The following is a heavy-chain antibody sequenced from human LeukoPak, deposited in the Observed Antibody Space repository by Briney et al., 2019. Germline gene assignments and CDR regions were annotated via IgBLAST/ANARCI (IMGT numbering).Heavy chain of an antibody. CDR2: ISGSGGST. Sequence: GGSLRLSCAASGFTFSSYGMSWVRQAPGKGLEWVSAISGSGGSTYYADSVKGRFTISRDNSKNTLYLQMNSLRAEDTAVYYCARGVYGDPFDYWGQGTLVTVSS. J-gene: IGHJ4*02. CDR3: ARGVYGDPFDY. D-gene: IGHD4-17*01. CDR1: GFTFSSYG. V-gene: IGHV3-23*01.